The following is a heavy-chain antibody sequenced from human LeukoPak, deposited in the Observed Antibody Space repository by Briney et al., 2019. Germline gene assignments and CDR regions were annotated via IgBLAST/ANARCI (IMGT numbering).Heavy chain of an antibody. D-gene: IGHD6-19*01. V-gene: IGHV1-69*13. Sequence: GASVKVSCKASGYTFSSNAINWVRQAPGQGLEWMGGIIPIFGTANYAQKFQGRVTITADESTSTAYMELSSLRSEDTAVYYCAREQDSGWQRGEPNYWGQGTLVTVSS. J-gene: IGHJ4*02. CDR2: IIPIFGTA. CDR3: AREQDSGWQRGEPNY. CDR1: GYTFSSNA.